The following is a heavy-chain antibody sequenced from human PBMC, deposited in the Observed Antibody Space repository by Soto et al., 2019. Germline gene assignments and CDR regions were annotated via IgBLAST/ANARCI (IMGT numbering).Heavy chain of an antibody. CDR3: ARPLMSYSSGSALRSWYFDY. CDR1: GGSISSSSYY. D-gene: IGHD6-19*01. J-gene: IGHJ4*02. Sequence: PSETLSLTCTVSGGSISSSSYYWGWIRQPPGKGLEWIGSIYYSGSTYYNPSLKSRVTISVDTSKNQFSLKLSSVTAADTAVYYCARPLMSYSSGSALRSWYFDYWGQGTLVTV. CDR2: IYYSGST. V-gene: IGHV4-39*01.